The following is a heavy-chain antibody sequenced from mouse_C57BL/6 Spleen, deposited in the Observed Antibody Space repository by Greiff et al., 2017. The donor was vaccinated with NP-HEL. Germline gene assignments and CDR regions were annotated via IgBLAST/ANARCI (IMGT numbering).Heavy chain of an antibody. J-gene: IGHJ3*01. D-gene: IGHD2-3*01. CDR2: IYPGDGDT. V-gene: IGHV1-80*01. CDR1: GYAFSSYW. CDR3: ARGGGYSFAY. Sequence: VQLQESGAELVKPGASVKISCKASGYAFSSYWMNWVQQRPGKGLEWIGQIYPGDGDTNYNGKFKGKATLTADKSSSTAYMQLSSLTSEDSAVYFCARGGGYSFAYWGQGTLVTVSA.